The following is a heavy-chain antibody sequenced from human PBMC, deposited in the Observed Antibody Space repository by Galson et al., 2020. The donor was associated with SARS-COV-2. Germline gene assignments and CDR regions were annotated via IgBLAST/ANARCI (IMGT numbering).Heavy chain of an antibody. D-gene: IGHD2-15*01. Sequence: GGSLRLSCAASGFTFSDYWMSWVRQAPGKGLEWVANMKQDGSEKYYVDSVKGRFTISRDNAKNSLYLQMNSLRTEDSAVYYCAKAHRWYGNCNEDWGQGTLVTVSS. CDR3: AKAHRWYGNCNED. CDR1: GFTFSDYW. V-gene: IGHV3-7*01. CDR2: MKQDGSEK. J-gene: IGHJ4*02.